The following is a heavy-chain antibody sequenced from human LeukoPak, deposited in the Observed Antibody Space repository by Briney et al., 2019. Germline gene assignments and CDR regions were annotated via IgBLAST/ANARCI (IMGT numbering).Heavy chain of an antibody. CDR3: ASGSGYELGGAFDI. V-gene: IGHV1-18*01. Sequence: ASVKVSCKASGYTFTTYGITWVRQAPGQGLEWMGWISAYNGNTNYAQKLQGRVTMTTDTSTSTVYMELRSLRSDDTAVYYCASGSGYELGGAFDIWGQGTMVTVSS. D-gene: IGHD5-12*01. CDR2: ISAYNGNT. J-gene: IGHJ3*02. CDR1: GYTFTTYG.